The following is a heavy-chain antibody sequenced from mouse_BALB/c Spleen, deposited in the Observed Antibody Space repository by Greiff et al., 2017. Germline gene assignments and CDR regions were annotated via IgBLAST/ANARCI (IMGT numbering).Heavy chain of an antibody. CDR1: GYTFTSYW. V-gene: IGHV1-61*01. J-gene: IGHJ3*01. D-gene: IGHD1-1*01. CDR3: ARGGYGSPWFAY. Sequence: QVHVKQPGAELVRPGASVKLSCKASGYTFTSYWMNWVKQRPGQGLEWIGMIDPSDSETHYNQMFKDKATLTVDKSSSTAYMQLSSLTSEDSAVYYCARGGYGSPWFAYWGQGTLVTVSA. CDR2: IDPSDSET.